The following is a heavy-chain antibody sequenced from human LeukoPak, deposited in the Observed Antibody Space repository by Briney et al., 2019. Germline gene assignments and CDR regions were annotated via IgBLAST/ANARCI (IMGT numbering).Heavy chain of an antibody. CDR1: GFTFSGYW. V-gene: IGHV3-7*01. Sequence: GGSLRLSCAASGFTFSGYWMSWVRQAPGKGLEGVANINQDGSEKYYVDSVKGRFTISRDNARNSLFLQMGSLRVEDTAVYYCARESAAGYNSSWYGFRNWGQGTLVSVSS. D-gene: IGHD6-13*01. CDR3: ARESAAGYNSSWYGFRN. CDR2: INQDGSEK. J-gene: IGHJ1*01.